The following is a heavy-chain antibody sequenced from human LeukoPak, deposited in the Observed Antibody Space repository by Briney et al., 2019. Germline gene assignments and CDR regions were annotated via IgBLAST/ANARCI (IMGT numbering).Heavy chain of an antibody. V-gene: IGHV4-59*12. CDR1: GGSISSYY. CDR3: AGTLPGYDSSGYYGY. J-gene: IGHJ4*02. D-gene: IGHD3-22*01. CDR2: IYYSGST. Sequence: PSETLSLTCTVSGGSISSYYWSWIRQPPGKGLEWIGYIYYSGSTNYNPSLKSRVTISVDTSKNPFSLKLSSVTAADTAVYYCAGTLPGYDSSGYYGYWGQGTLVTVSS.